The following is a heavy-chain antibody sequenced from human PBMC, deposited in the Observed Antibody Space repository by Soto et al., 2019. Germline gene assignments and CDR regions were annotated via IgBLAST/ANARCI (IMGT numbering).Heavy chain of an antibody. D-gene: IGHD3-10*01. J-gene: IGHJ4*02. Sequence: VPLLESGGGLVQPGGSLRLSCAASGFTFSSYAMSWVRQAPGKGLEWVSAISGSGGSTYYADSVKGRFTISRDNSKNTLYLQMNSLRAEDTAVYYCANNDVLLWFGALFWGQGTLVTVSS. CDR3: ANNDVLLWFGALF. CDR2: ISGSGGST. V-gene: IGHV3-23*01. CDR1: GFTFSSYA.